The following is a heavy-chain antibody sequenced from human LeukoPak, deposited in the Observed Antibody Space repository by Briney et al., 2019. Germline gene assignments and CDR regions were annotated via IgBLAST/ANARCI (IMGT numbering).Heavy chain of an antibody. CDR3: ANPSPRGRTLLDY. V-gene: IGHV3-30*02. Sequence: PGGSLRLSCAASGFTFRTSGMNWVRQAPGKGLEWVAFIQYDGSNKYYADSVKGRFTISRDNSKNTLYLQMNSLRAEDTAVYYCANPSPRGRTLLDYWGQGTLVTVSS. CDR2: IQYDGSNK. CDR1: GFTFRTSG. D-gene: IGHD3-16*01. J-gene: IGHJ4*02.